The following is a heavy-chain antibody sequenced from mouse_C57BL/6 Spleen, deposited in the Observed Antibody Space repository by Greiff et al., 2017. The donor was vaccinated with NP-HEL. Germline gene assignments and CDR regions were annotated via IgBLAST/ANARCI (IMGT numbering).Heavy chain of an antibody. CDR3: ARGTTAYYFDY. D-gene: IGHD1-2*01. J-gene: IGHJ2*01. CDR1: GFTFSDYG. V-gene: IGHV5-15*01. Sequence: EVQLQQSGGGLVQPGGSLKLSCAASGFTFSDYGMAWVRQAPRKGPEWVAFISNLAYSIYYADTVTGRFTISRENAKNTLYLEMSSLRSEDTAMYYCARGTTAYYFDYWGQGTALTVSS. CDR2: ISNLAYSI.